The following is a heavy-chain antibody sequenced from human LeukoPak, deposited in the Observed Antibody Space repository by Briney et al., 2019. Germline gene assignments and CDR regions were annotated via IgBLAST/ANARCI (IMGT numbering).Heavy chain of an antibody. CDR2: ISVGGST. D-gene: IGHD4-11*01. Sequence: GVSLRLSCAASRFTFSTYPMSWVRQAPGKGLEWVSAISVGGSTGYADSVKGRFTISRDNAKNSLYLQMNSLRAEDTALYYCARANSNHGDYWGQGTLVTVSS. V-gene: IGHV3-20*04. J-gene: IGHJ4*02. CDR1: RFTFSTYP. CDR3: ARANSNHGDY.